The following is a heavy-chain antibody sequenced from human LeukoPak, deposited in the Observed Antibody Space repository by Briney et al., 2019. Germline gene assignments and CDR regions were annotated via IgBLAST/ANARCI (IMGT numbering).Heavy chain of an antibody. V-gene: IGHV3-43D*03. CDR2: ISWDGGST. CDR1: GFTFDDYA. Sequence: PGGSLRLSCAASGFTFDDYAMHWVRQAPGKGLEWVSLISWDGGSTYYADSVKGRFTISRDNAKNSLYLQMNSLRAEDTALYYCARGAAVAGSDVTPFDYWGQGTLVTVSS. J-gene: IGHJ4*02. D-gene: IGHD6-19*01. CDR3: ARGAAVAGSDVTPFDY.